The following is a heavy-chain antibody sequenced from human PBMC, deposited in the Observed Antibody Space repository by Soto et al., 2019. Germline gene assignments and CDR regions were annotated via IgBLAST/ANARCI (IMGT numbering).Heavy chain of an antibody. CDR2: ISYDGSNK. V-gene: IGHV3-30-3*01. D-gene: IGHD3-10*01. Sequence: GGSLRLSCAASGFTFSSYAMHWVRQAPGKGLEWVAVISYDGSNKYYADSVKGRFTISRDNAKNSLYLQMNSLRAEDTAVYYCAREKVGAFDIWGQGTMVIVSS. J-gene: IGHJ3*02. CDR1: GFTFSSYA. CDR3: AREKVGAFDI.